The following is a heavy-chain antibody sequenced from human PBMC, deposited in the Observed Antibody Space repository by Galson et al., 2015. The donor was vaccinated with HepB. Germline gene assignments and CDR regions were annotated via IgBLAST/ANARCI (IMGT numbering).Heavy chain of an antibody. CDR2: IIPIFGTA. Sequence: SVKVSCKASGGTFSSYAISWVRQAPGQGLEWMGGIIPIFGTANYAQKFQGRVTITADKSTSTAYMELSSLRSEDTAVYYCARESAPYYDFWSGYPYWGQGTLVTVS. CDR1: GGTFSSYA. CDR3: ARESAPYYDFWSGYPY. J-gene: IGHJ4*02. V-gene: IGHV1-69*06. D-gene: IGHD3-3*01.